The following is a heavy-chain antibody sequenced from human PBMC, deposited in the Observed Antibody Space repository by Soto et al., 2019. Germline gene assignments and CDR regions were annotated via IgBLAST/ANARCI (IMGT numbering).Heavy chain of an antibody. V-gene: IGHV3-23*01. Sequence: GGSLRLSCAASGFTFSSYAMSWVRQAPGKGLEWVSAISGSGGSTYYADSVKGRFTISRDNSKNTLYLQMNSLRAEDTAVYYCAMREGDTTDYYYGMDVWGQGTTVTVSS. CDR3: AMREGDTTDYYYGMDV. CDR1: GFTFSSYA. D-gene: IGHD1-26*01. CDR2: ISGSGGST. J-gene: IGHJ6*02.